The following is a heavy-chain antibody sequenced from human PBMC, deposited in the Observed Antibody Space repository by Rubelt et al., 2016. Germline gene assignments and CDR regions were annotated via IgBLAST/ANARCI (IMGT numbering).Heavy chain of an antibody. V-gene: IGHV7-4-1*02. CDR1: GYTLTSYA. D-gene: IGHD7-27*01. CDR3: ARSRFRELGGCFDP. J-gene: IGHJ5*02. Sequence: QVQLVQSGSELKKPGASVKVSCKASGYTLTSYAMNWVRQAPGQGLEWMGWINTTTGNPTYAQGFTGRFVVSCGTSVSTEYLQITSLKAEDSAVYYCARSRFRELGGCFDPWGQGTLVTVSS. CDR2: INTTTGNP.